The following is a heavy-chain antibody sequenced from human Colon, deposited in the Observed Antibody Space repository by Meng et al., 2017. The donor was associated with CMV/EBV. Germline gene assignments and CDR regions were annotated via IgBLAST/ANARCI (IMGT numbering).Heavy chain of an antibody. Sequence: ASVKVSCKASGYTFTGYYIHWMRQAPGQGLEWMGWVNPNSGDTNYAQKFQGRVTMTRDASISTAYMELSRLSSDDTAVYYCARDKRESMVRYYYYYGMDVWGQGTTVTVSS. D-gene: IGHD3-10*01. CDR1: GYTFTGYY. CDR3: ARDKRESMVRYYYYYGMDV. J-gene: IGHJ6*02. CDR2: VNPNSGDT. V-gene: IGHV1-2*02.